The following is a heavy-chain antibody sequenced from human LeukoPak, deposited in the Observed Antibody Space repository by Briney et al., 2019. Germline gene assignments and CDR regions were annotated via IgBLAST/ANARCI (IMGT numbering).Heavy chain of an antibody. D-gene: IGHD2-15*01. CDR3: ARDGYCSGGSCYITGPNWFDP. Sequence: GRSLRLSCAASGFTFSSYAMHWVRQAPGKGLEWVAVISYDGSNKYYADSVKGRFTISRDNSKSTLYLQMNSLRAEDTAVYYCARDGYCSGGSCYITGPNWFDPWGQGTLVTVSS. J-gene: IGHJ5*02. CDR2: ISYDGSNK. CDR1: GFTFSSYA. V-gene: IGHV3-30-3*01.